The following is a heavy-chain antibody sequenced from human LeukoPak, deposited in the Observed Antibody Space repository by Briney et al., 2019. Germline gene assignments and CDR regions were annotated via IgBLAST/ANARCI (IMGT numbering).Heavy chain of an antibody. Sequence: GGSLRLSCAASGFTFSDYYMSWIRQAPGKGLEWVSYISSSGSTIYYADSVKGRFTIFRDNAKNSLYLQMNSLRVEDTAVYYCAREGRHYGSGNNWFDPWGQGTLVTVSS. D-gene: IGHD3-10*01. CDR3: AREGRHYGSGNNWFDP. J-gene: IGHJ5*02. V-gene: IGHV3-11*01. CDR2: ISSSGSTI. CDR1: GFTFSDYY.